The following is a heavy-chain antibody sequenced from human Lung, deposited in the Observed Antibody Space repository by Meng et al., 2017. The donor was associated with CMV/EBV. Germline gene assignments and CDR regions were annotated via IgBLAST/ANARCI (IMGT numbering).Heavy chain of an antibody. CDR2: IRDTGYSK. CDR3: AKDMTTTYYYYGMDF. V-gene: IGHV3-30*02. CDR1: GFTFSTFG. D-gene: IGHD4-11*01. J-gene: IGHJ6*02. Sequence: GGSLRLXCAASGFTFSTFGIHWVRQAPGKGLEWVAFIRDTGYSKYYADSVKGRFTISRDNSKNTLYLQMDSLRAEDTAVYYCAKDMTTTYYYYGMDFWGQGXTVTVSS.